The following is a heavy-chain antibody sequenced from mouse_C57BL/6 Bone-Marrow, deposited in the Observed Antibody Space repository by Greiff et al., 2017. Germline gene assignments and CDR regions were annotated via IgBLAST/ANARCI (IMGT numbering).Heavy chain of an antibody. D-gene: IGHD2-1*01. Sequence: QVQLKQSGAELARPGASVKLSCKASGYTFPSYGISWVKQRTGQGLEWIGEIYPRSGNTYYNEKFKGKATLTADKSSSTAYMELRSLTSEDSAVYFCSRSRNCAWFAYWGQGTLVTVSA. J-gene: IGHJ3*01. CDR2: IYPRSGNT. V-gene: IGHV1-81*01. CDR1: GYTFPSYG. CDR3: SRSRNCAWFAY.